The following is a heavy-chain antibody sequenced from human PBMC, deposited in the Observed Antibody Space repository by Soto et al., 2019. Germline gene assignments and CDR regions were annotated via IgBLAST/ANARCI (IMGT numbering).Heavy chain of an antibody. D-gene: IGHD3-10*01. CDR3: ARRRSGPTFFDY. CDR2: IYYSGST. J-gene: IGHJ4*02. V-gene: IGHV4-59*08. Sequence: PSETLSLTCTVSGGSISSYYWSWIRQPPGKGLEWIGFIYYSGSTNYNPSLKSRVTISVDTSKNQSSLKLSFVTAADTAVYYCARRRSGPTFFDYWGQGTLVTVSS. CDR1: GGSISSYY.